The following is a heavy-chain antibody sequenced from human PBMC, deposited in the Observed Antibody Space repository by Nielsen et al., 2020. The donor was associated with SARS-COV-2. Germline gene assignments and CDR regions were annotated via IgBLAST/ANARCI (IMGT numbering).Heavy chain of an antibody. D-gene: IGHD2-2*01. Sequence: GESLKISCAASGFTFSSYGMHWVRQAPGKGLEWVAVIWYDGSNKYYADSVKGRFTISRDNSKNTLYLQMNSLRAEDTAVYYCAREFVPVVPAAPGDYWGQGTLVTVSS. J-gene: IGHJ4*02. CDR3: AREFVPVVPAAPGDY. CDR2: IWYDGSNK. V-gene: IGHV3-33*08. CDR1: GFTFSSYG.